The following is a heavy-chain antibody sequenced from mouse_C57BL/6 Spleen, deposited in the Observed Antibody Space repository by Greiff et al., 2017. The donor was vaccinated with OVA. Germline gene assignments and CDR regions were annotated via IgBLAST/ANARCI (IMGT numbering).Heavy chain of an antibody. Sequence: EVQRVESGPVLVKPGASVKMSCKASGYTFTDYYMNWVKQSHGKSLEWIGVINPYNGGTSYNQKFKGKATLTVDKSSSTAYMELNSLTSEDSAVYYCARGGFTTVLAYVYYAMDYWGQGTSVTVSS. CDR1: GYTFTDYY. CDR3: ARGGFTTVLAYVYYAMDY. D-gene: IGHD1-1*01. V-gene: IGHV1-19*01. J-gene: IGHJ4*01. CDR2: INPYNGGT.